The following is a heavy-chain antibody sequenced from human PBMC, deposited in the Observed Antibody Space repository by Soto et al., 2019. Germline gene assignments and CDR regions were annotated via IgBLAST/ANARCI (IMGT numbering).Heavy chain of an antibody. D-gene: IGHD5-18*01. Sequence: EVQLLESGGGSVQPGGSLRLSCAASGFTFSSYAMSWVRQAPGKGLEWVKGISGSGGSTYYVDSVKGRFTISRDNSKNSLYLQMNSLRAEDTAVYYCAKDFGYNYGYDAFDIWGQGTMVTVSS. CDR3: AKDFGYNYGYDAFDI. CDR1: GFTFSSYA. V-gene: IGHV3-23*01. J-gene: IGHJ3*02. CDR2: ISGSGGST.